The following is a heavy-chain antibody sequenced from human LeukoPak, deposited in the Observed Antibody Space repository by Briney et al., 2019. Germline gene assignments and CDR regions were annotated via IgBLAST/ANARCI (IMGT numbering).Heavy chain of an antibody. V-gene: IGHV1-2*02. J-gene: IGHJ3*02. D-gene: IGHD6-13*01. CDR1: GYTFTGCY. CDR2: INPNSGGT. CDR3: ARDSSSWLKGFDI. Sequence: ASVKVSCTASGYTFTGCYIHWVRQAPGQGLEWMGWINPNSGGTNYAQMFQGRVTMTRDTSIRTAYMELSGLTSDDTAVYYCARDSSSWLKGFDIWGLGTMVTVSS.